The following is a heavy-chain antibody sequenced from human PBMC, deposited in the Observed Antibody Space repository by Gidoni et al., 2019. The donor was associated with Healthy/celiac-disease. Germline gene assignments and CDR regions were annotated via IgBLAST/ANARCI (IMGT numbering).Heavy chain of an antibody. Sequence: QVQLVESGGGVVQPGRSLRLSCAASGFTFRSYGMPWGRQAPGKGLEWVAVIWYDGSNKYYADAVKGRFTISRDNSKNTLYLQMNSLRAEDTAVYYCARDRSSSWLRSYYYYYYMDVWGKGTTVTVSS. CDR3: ARDRSSSWLRSYYYYYYMDV. D-gene: IGHD6-13*01. CDR1: GFTFRSYG. J-gene: IGHJ6*03. V-gene: IGHV3-33*01. CDR2: IWYDGSNK.